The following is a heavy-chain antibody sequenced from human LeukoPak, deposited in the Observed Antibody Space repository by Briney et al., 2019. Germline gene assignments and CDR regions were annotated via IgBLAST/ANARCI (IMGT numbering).Heavy chain of an antibody. J-gene: IGHJ4*02. CDR3: ARGYRVLWFGELYPD. D-gene: IGHD3-10*01. CDR2: INPNSGGT. Sequence: ASVKVSCKASGYTFTGYYMHWVRQAPGQGLEWMGWINPNSGGTNYAQKFQGRVTMTRDTSISTAYMELSRLRSDDTAVYYCARGYRVLWFGELYPDWGQGTLVTVSS. CDR1: GYTFTGYY. V-gene: IGHV1-2*02.